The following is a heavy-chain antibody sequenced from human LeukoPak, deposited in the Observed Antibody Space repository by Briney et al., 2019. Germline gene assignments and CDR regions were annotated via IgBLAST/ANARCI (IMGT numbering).Heavy chain of an antibody. CDR2: ISGSGGST. V-gene: IGHV3-23*01. CDR3: AKYGGDVLLWFGELYFDY. D-gene: IGHD3-10*01. J-gene: IGHJ4*02. CDR1: GFTFSDYA. Sequence: GGSLRLSCAASGFTFSDYAMSWVRQAPGKGLEWVSIISGSGGSTYYADSVKGRFTISRDNSKNTLYLQMNSLRAEDTAVYYCAKYGGDVLLWFGELYFDYWGQGTLVTVSS.